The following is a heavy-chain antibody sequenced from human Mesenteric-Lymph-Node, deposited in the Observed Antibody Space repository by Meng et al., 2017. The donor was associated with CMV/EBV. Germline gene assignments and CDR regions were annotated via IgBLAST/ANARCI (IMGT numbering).Heavy chain of an antibody. CDR3: ARESRSYCSTTSCGMDV. J-gene: IGHJ6*02. CDR1: GFTFDDYA. D-gene: IGHD2-2*01. CDR2: ISWVSGNI. V-gene: IGHV3-9*01. Sequence: GGSLRLSCAASGFTFDDYAMHWVRQAPGKGLEWVSGISWVSGNIAYADSVRGRFTISRDNSENTLYLQMNSLRAEDTAVYYCARESRSYCSTTSCGMDVWGQGTTVTVSS.